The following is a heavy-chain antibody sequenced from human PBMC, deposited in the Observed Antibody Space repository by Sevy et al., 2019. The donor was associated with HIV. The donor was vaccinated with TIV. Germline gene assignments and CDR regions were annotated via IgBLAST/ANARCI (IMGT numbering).Heavy chain of an antibody. D-gene: IGHD3-10*01. CDR1: GFTFSSYE. CDR2: ISNSGTTI. Sequence: GGSLRLSCVASGFTFSSYEMNWVRQAPGKGLEWLSYISNSGTTISYSDSMKGRFTISRDNAKNSLYLQMNSLRAEDTAVYYCARDWRGYIGSGSDYYYYGMDVWGQGTTVTVSS. V-gene: IGHV3-48*03. J-gene: IGHJ6*02. CDR3: ARDWRGYIGSGSDYYYYGMDV.